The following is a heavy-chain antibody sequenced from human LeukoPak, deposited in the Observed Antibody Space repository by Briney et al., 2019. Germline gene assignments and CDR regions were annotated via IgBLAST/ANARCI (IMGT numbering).Heavy chain of an antibody. J-gene: IGHJ4*02. Sequence: SETLSLTCTVSGGSISSGGYYWSWIRQHPGKGLEWIGYIYYSGSTNYNPSLKSRVTISVDTSKNQFSLKLSSVTAADTAVYYCARDKGGGLFDYWGQGTLVTVSS. CDR3: ARDKGGGLFDY. CDR2: IYYSGST. CDR1: GGSISSGGYY. D-gene: IGHD3-16*01. V-gene: IGHV4-61*08.